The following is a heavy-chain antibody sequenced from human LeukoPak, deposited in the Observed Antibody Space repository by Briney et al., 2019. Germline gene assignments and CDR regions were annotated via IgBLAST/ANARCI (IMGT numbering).Heavy chain of an antibody. CDR1: GFSLSSYA. CDR2: VSFDGRNK. J-gene: IGHJ4*02. Sequence: GRSLRLSCEASGFSLSSYAFHWVRQAPGKGLEWVSFVSFDGRNKNYADSVRGRFTISRDNSKNTLYLQMNSVTYEDTAVYFCVRIVGHTTTDFWGQGTIVTVSS. CDR3: VRIVGHTTTDF. V-gene: IGHV3-30-3*01. D-gene: IGHD1-26*01.